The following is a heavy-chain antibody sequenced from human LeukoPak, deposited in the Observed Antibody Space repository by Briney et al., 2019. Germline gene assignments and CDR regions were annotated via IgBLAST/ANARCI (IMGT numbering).Heavy chain of an antibody. CDR2: IYPDDSDA. Sequence: GESLKISCKGSGYSFAIYWIAWVRQMPGKGLEWMGIIYPDDSDARYSPSFQGQVTISGDKSINTAYLQWSSLKASDTAMYYCARQGLGPFDYWGQGTLVTVSS. V-gene: IGHV5-51*01. CDR3: ARQGLGPFDY. CDR1: GYSFAIYW. J-gene: IGHJ4*02. D-gene: IGHD5/OR15-5a*01.